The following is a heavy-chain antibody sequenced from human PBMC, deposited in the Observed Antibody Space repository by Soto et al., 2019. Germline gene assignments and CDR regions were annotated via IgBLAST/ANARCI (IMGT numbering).Heavy chain of an antibody. J-gene: IGHJ3*01. D-gene: IGHD7-27*01. V-gene: IGHV4-4*02. CDR3: ARSTGGDACHF. Sequence: QVQLQESGPGLVKPSGTLSLTCAVSGGSLTSNDWWTWVRQPPGKGLEWVGQIHQSGSTFYNPSLRSRITVSINVSANHFSLHLASVTAADTALYYCARSTGGDACHFWGQGTMVTVSS. CDR1: GGSLTSNDW. CDR2: IHQSGST.